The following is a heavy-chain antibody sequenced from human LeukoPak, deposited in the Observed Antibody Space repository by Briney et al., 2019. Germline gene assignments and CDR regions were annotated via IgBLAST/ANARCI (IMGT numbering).Heavy chain of an antibody. V-gene: IGHV4-34*01. J-gene: IGHJ6*02. D-gene: IGHD3-9*01. Sequence: SETLSLTCAVYGGSFNGYFWSWIRQPPGKGLEWIGEINHSGSPNYNPSLKSRVTISVDTSKNQVSLKLNSVTAADTAVYYCARDRVDILTGYYYYGMDVWGQGTTVTVSS. CDR1: GGSFNGYF. CDR3: ARDRVDILTGYYYYGMDV. CDR2: INHSGSP.